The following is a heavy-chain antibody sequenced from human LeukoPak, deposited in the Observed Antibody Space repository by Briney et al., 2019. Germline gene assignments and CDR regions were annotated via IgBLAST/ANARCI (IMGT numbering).Heavy chain of an antibody. CDR2: IYHSGST. V-gene: IGHV4-38-2*01. CDR3: ARGAYSSSSHYYYYYMDV. CDR1: GYSISSGYY. D-gene: IGHD6-6*01. Sequence: PSETLSLTCAASGYSISSGYYWGWIRQPPGKGLEWIGSIYHSGSTYYNPSLKSRVTISVDTSKNQFSLKLSSVTAADTAVYYCARGAYSSSSHYYYYYMDVWGKGTTVTVSS. J-gene: IGHJ6*03.